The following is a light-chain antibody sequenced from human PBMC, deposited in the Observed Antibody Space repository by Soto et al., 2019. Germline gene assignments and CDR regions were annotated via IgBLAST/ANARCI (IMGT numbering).Light chain of an antibody. CDR2: EVN. V-gene: IGLV2-23*02. Sequence: QSVLTQPASVSGSPGQSITISCTGTRSDVGSYNLVSWYQQEPGKAPKLMIYEVNKRPSGVSNRFSGSKSGNTASLTISGLQAEDEADYFCCSYADSPTWLVFGEGTKLTVL. CDR1: RSDVGSYNL. CDR3: CSYADSPTWLV. J-gene: IGLJ2*01.